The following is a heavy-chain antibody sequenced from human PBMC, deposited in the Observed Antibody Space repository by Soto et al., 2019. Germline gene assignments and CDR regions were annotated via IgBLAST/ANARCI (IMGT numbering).Heavy chain of an antibody. D-gene: IGHD3-10*01. CDR2: IYYSGST. CDR3: ARLYGNYYGSGSYPDY. V-gene: IGHV4-39*01. J-gene: IGHJ4*02. CDR1: GGSISSSSYY. Sequence: TSEALSLTCTVSGGSISSSSYYLGWIRQPPGKGLEWIGSIYYSGSTYYNPSLKSRVTISVDTSKNQFSLKLSSVTAADTAVYYCARLYGNYYGSGSYPDYWGQGTLVIVSS.